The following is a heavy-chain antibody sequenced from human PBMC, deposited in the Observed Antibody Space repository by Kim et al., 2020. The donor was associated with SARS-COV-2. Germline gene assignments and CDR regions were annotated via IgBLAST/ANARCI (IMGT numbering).Heavy chain of an antibody. CDR1: GFTFSSYA. V-gene: IGHV3-23*03. J-gene: IGHJ4*02. CDR3: AKDLGGYCSSTSCEWGFDD. CDR2: IYSGGSST. Sequence: GGSLRLSCAASGFTFSSYAMSWVRQAPGKGLEWVSVIYSGGSSTYYADSVKGRFTISRDNSKNTLYLQMNSLRAEDTAVYYCAKDLGGYCSSTSCEWGFDDWGQGTLVTVSS. D-gene: IGHD2-2*03.